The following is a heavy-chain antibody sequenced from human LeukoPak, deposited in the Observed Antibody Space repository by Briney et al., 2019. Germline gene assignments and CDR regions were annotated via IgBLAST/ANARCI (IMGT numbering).Heavy chain of an antibody. CDR1: GFTFSDYY. Sequence: PGRSLRLSCAASGFTFSDYYMTWIREAPGKGLEWVSYSSSTGNIIFYADSVKVRFTISRDNAKNSLYLQMNSLRAEDTAVYYCARDPLIGSTYTTAWGYWGQGTLVTVSS. CDR2: SSSTGNII. V-gene: IGHV3-11*04. CDR3: ARDPLIGSTYTTAWGY. D-gene: IGHD2-2*01. J-gene: IGHJ4*02.